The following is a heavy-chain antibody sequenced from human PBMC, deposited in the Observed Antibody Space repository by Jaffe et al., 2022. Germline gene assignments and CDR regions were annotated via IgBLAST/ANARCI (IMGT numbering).Heavy chain of an antibody. J-gene: IGHJ3*02. CDR1: GFTFSSYE. V-gene: IGHV3-48*03. CDR3: ARDGGLSPNVVVVAATWNDAFDI. D-gene: IGHD2-15*01. Sequence: EVQLVESGGGLVQPGGSLRLSCAASGFTFSSYEMNWVRQAPGKGLEWVSYISSSGSTIYYADSVKGRFTISRDNAKNSLYLQMNSLRAEDTAVYYCARDGGLSPNVVVVAATWNDAFDIWGQGTMVTVSS. CDR2: ISSSGSTI.